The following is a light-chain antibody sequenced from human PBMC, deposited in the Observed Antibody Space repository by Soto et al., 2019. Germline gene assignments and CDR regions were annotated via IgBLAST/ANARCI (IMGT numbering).Light chain of an antibody. CDR3: QYYDSSLSGRVV. V-gene: IGLV1-40*01. CDR1: SSNIGAGYD. Sequence: QAVVTQPPSVSGASGQRVTISCTGSSSNIGAGYDVHWYQQLPGTAPKLLIYGNSNRPSGVPDRFSGSKSGTSASLAITGLQAEDEADYYCQYYDSSLSGRVVFGGGTKVTVL. J-gene: IGLJ2*01. CDR2: GNS.